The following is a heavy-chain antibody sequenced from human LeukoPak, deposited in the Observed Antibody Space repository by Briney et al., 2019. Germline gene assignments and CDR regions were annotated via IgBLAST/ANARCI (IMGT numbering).Heavy chain of an antibody. CDR3: ARDLGYCSGSSCYRRFDP. J-gene: IGHJ5*02. CDR2: ISGSGGST. CDR1: GFTFSSYA. D-gene: IGHD2-15*01. V-gene: IGHV3-23*01. Sequence: GGPLRLSCAASGFTFSSYAMSWVRQAPGKGLEWVSAISGSGGSTYYADSVKGRFTISRDNAKNSLYLQMNSLRAEDTAVYYCARDLGYCSGSSCYRRFDPWGQGTLVTVSS.